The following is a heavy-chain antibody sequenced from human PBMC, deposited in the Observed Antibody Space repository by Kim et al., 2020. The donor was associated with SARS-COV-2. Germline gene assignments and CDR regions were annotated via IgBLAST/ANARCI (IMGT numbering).Heavy chain of an antibody. Sequence: YADSVKGRFTISRDNSKNTLYLQMNSLRAEDTAVYYCVKERAALGPSSFDNWGQGTLVTVSS. D-gene: IGHD6-13*01. V-gene: IGHV3-23*01. J-gene: IGHJ4*02. CDR3: VKERAALGPSSFDN.